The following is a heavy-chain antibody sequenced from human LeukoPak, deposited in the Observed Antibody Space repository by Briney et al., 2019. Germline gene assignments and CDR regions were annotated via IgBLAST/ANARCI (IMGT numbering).Heavy chain of an antibody. Sequence: ASVKVSCKASGGTFSSYAISWVRQAPGQGLEWMGGIIPIFGTANYAQKFQGRVTITADESTSTAYMELSSLRSEDTAVYYCARGHCSGGSCYPPYNWFDPGGQGTLVTVSS. V-gene: IGHV1-69*01. CDR2: IIPIFGTA. J-gene: IGHJ5*02. D-gene: IGHD2-15*01. CDR3: ARGHCSGGSCYPPYNWFDP. CDR1: GGTFSSYA.